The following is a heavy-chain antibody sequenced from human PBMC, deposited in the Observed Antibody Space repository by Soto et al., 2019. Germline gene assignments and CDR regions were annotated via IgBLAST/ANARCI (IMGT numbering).Heavy chain of an antibody. Sequence: PSETLSLTCAVSGVSVTNGDYYWTWMRQSPGKGLEWIGNIYYTETTNYNPSLNSRLSISIGTSRNQFSLQLTSVTAADTAIYYCARQRRGGYWFDPWGQGTLVTVSS. J-gene: IGHJ5*02. CDR2: IYYTETT. V-gene: IGHV4-30-4*01. CDR3: ARQRRGGYWFDP. CDR1: GVSVTNGDYY.